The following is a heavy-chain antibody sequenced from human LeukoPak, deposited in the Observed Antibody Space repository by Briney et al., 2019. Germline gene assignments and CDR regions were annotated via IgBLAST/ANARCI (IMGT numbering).Heavy chain of an antibody. CDR2: ISAYNGNT. Sequence: ASVKVSCKASGYTFTSYGISWVRQAPGQGLEWMGWISAYNGNTNYAQKLQGRVTITRNTSISTAYMEVSSLRSEDTAVYYCARGHREWLIYYYYYMDVWGKGTTVTVSS. D-gene: IGHD6-19*01. J-gene: IGHJ6*03. CDR3: ARGHREWLIYYYYYMDV. V-gene: IGHV1-18*01. CDR1: GYTFTSYG.